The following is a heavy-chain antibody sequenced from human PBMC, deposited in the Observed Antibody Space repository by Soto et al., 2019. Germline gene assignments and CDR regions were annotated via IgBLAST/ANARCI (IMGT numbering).Heavy chain of an antibody. Sequence: SSSLSLTCTVSGDSISRGNKYCSLILQPRGKGLELISYIFSSGTTYYNPSLERRLTMSLDASQNQLSLKLNSLTDADKAVYFCARVQDPLDYYYAMDVWGQGPAVTVS. CDR1: GDSISRGNKY. CDR3: ARVQDPLDYYYAMDV. V-gene: IGHV4-30-4*08. D-gene: IGHD2-2*03. CDR2: IFSSGTT. J-gene: IGHJ6*02.